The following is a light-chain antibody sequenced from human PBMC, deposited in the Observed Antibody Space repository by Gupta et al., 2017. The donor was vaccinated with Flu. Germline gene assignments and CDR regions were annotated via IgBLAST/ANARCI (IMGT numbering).Light chain of an antibody. J-gene: IGKJ3*01. CDR1: QDISNY. Sequence: DIQLTQSASFMSASVGDRVTITCRASQDISNYLACYQQKPGKAPKFLIYVASTLQVGAPSRFSVRGSGTEFTLTTSSLHPEEFATYYCLKNHSYPATFGHGTKVDV. CDR2: VAS. V-gene: IGKV1-9*01. CDR3: LKNHSYPAT.